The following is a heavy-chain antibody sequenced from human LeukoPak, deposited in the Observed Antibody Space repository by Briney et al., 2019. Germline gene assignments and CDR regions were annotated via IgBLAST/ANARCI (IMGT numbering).Heavy chain of an antibody. CDR3: ARSDLGSGRDGYNPFDY. D-gene: IGHD5-24*01. Sequence: SVKVSCKASGGTFSSYAISWVRQAPGQGLEWMGGIIPIFGTANYAQKFQGRVTITADESTSTAYMELSSLRSEDTAVYYCARSDLGSGRDGYNPFDYWGQGTLVTVSS. V-gene: IGHV1-69*01. J-gene: IGHJ4*02. CDR1: GGTFSSYA. CDR2: IIPIFGTA.